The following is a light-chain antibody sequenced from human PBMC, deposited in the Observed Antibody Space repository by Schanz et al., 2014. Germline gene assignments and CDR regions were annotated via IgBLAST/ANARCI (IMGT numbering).Light chain of an antibody. CDR3: SSYTISSSYV. V-gene: IGLV2-14*01. CDR1: SSDVGGYNY. CDR2: DVS. Sequence: QSVLTQPASVSGSPGQSITISCTGTSSDVGGYNYVSWYQQHPGKAPKLMIYDVSNRPSGVSNRFSASKSGNTASLTISGLQAEDEADYYCSSYTISSSYVFGTGTKVTVL. J-gene: IGLJ1*01.